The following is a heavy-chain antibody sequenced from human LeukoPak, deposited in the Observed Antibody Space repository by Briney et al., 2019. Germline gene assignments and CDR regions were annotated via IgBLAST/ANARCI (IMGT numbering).Heavy chain of an antibody. CDR2: ISGSGGST. V-gene: IGHV3-23*01. D-gene: IGHD3-3*01. Sequence: GGSLSLSCAASGVIISSYAMSWVRQAPGRGLEWVSTISGSGGSTNYADSVKGRLTISRHNFRNTHSLPINYQRAEGAAVYYCAKGCDYWSDSFDSWGQGTLVTVSS. J-gene: IGHJ4*02. CDR1: GVIISSYA. CDR3: AKGCDYWSDSFDS.